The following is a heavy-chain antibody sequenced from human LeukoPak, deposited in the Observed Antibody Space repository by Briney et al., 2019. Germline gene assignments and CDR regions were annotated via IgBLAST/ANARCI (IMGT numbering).Heavy chain of an antibody. CDR2: INPNSGGT. V-gene: IGHV1-2*06. Sequence: ASVKVSCKASGYTFTDYYIHWVRQAPGQGLEWMGRINPNSGGTNYAQKFQGRVTMTRDTSTSTVYMELSSLRSEDTAVYYCARGVGDYWGQGTLVTVSS. J-gene: IGHJ4*02. CDR1: GYTFTDYY. CDR3: ARGVGDY. D-gene: IGHD2-15*01.